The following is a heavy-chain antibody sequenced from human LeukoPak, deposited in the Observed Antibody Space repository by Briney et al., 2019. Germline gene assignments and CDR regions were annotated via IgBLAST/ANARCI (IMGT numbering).Heavy chain of an antibody. J-gene: IGHJ4*02. CDR3: AKGYNYAYEY. Sequence: GGSLRLSCAASGFTVSSSYMSWVRQGPGKGLEWVSLIYSGGSTYYAASVKGRCTISRDNSKNTWYLQMNSLRPEDTAVYYCAKGYNYAYEYWGQGTLVTVSS. CDR1: GFTVSSSY. D-gene: IGHD5-18*01. CDR2: IYSGGST. V-gene: IGHV3-53*01.